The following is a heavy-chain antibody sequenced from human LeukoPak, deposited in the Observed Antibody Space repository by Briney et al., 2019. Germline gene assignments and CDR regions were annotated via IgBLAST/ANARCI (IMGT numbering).Heavy chain of an antibody. Sequence: PGGSLRLSCAASGFTFSSYWMHWVRQAPGKGLVWVSRINTDGSGSNSADFVKGRFTISRDNAKNTLYLQMNSLRAEDTAVYYCAKDLNSGSYYVVNWFDPWGQGTLVTVSS. J-gene: IGHJ5*02. D-gene: IGHD1-26*01. CDR1: GFTFSSYW. V-gene: IGHV3-74*01. CDR3: AKDLNSGSYYVVNWFDP. CDR2: INTDGSGS.